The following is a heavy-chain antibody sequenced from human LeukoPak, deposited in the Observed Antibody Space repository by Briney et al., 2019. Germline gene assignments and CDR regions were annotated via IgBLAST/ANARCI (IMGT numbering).Heavy chain of an antibody. D-gene: IGHD3-3*01. J-gene: IGHJ4*02. V-gene: IGHV4-39*01. CDR2: IYYSGST. CDR3: ARQAGVTICGVVIQTVDY. Sequence: SESLSLTCTVSGGSISSSSYDWGWIRQPPGKGLEWSVSIYYSGSTYYNPSRKSRITMSVDTSKNQCSLKLSSVTAAGTAVYYCARQAGVTICGVVIQTVDYWGQGTLVTVSS. CDR1: GGSISSSSYD.